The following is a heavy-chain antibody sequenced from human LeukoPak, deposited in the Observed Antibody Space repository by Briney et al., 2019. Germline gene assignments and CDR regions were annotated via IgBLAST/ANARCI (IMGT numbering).Heavy chain of an antibody. D-gene: IGHD2-15*01. Sequence: GGSLRLSCAASGFTFSTHAMSWVRQAPGKGLEWVSAISGSGGRTYHADSVKGRFTISRDNSKNTLFLQMNSLRAEDTAIYYCAMTMKYCSGGTCQVAFEIWGQGTMVTVSS. CDR3: AMTMKYCSGGTCQVAFEI. CDR2: ISGSGGRT. J-gene: IGHJ3*02. CDR1: GFTFSTHA. V-gene: IGHV3-23*01.